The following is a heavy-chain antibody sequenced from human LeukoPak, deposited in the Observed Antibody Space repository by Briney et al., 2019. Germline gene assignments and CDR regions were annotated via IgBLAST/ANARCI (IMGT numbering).Heavy chain of an antibody. D-gene: IGHD3-3*01. CDR2: TYYRSKWYN. Sequence: SQTLSLTCAISGDSVSSNNAAWTWIRQPPSRGLEWLGRTYYRSKWYNDYAVSVKSRITVNPDTSKNQFSLQLNSVTPEDTAVYYCSRSSQFLDIWGQGTLVTVSS. CDR3: SRSSQFLDI. V-gene: IGHV6-1*01. J-gene: IGHJ4*01. CDR1: GDSVSSNNAA.